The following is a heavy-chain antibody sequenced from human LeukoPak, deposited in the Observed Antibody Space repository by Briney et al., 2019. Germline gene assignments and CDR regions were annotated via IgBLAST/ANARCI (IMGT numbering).Heavy chain of an antibody. CDR1: GGSISSGSYY. D-gene: IGHD2-15*01. Sequence: KPSQTLSLTCTVSGGSISSGSYYWSWIRQPPGKGLEWVGRIYTSGGTNYNPSLKSRVTISVDTSKNQFSLKLSSVTAADTAVYYCARAGGYCSGSSCHINDAFDIWGQGTMVTVSS. CDR3: ARAGGYCSGSSCHINDAFDI. V-gene: IGHV4-61*02. J-gene: IGHJ3*02. CDR2: IYTSGGT.